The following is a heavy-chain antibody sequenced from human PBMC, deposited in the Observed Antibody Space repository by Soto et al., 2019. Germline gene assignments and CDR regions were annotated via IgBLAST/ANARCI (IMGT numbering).Heavy chain of an antibody. CDR1: GFTFDDYA. Sequence: GGSLRLSCAASGFTFDDYAMHWVRQAPGKGLEWVSGISWNSGSIGYADSVKGRFTISRDNAKNSLYLQMNSLRAEDTALYYCAKVYYPHYVYIWGSYRSEYYFDYWGQGTLVTVSS. V-gene: IGHV3-9*01. CDR3: AKVYYPHYVYIWGSYRSEYYFDY. D-gene: IGHD3-16*02. CDR2: ISWNSGSI. J-gene: IGHJ4*02.